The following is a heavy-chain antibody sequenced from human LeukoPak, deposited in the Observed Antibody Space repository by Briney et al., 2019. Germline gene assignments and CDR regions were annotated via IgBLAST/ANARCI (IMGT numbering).Heavy chain of an antibody. CDR1: GGSISSGGYY. D-gene: IGHD6-13*01. V-gene: IGHV4-30-2*01. CDR3: ARERRYSSSWYDY. CDR2: IYHSGST. J-gene: IGHJ4*02. Sequence: PSETLSLTCTVSGGSISSGGYYWSWIRQPPGKGLEWIGYIYHSGSTYYNPSLKSRVTISVDRSKNQFSLKLSSVTAADTAVYYCARERRYSSSWYDYRGQGTLVTVSS.